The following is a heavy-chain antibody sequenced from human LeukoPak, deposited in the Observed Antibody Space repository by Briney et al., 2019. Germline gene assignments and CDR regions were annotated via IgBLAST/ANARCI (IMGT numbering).Heavy chain of an antibody. CDR1: GYRFTSYW. V-gene: IGHV5-51*01. CDR3: ASRPRTYSLQFDS. J-gene: IGHJ4*02. D-gene: IGHD5-12*01. Sequence: PGESLKISCKGSGYRFTSYWIGWVRQMPGKGLEWMGIIYPGDSDTRYSPSFEGQVTISADKSISTAYLQWSSLKASDTAMYFCASRPRTYSLQFDSWGQGTLLTVSS. CDR2: IYPGDSDT.